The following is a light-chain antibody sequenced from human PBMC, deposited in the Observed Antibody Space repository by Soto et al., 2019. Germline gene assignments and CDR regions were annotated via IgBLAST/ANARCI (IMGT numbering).Light chain of an antibody. V-gene: IGLV2-8*01. J-gene: IGLJ2*01. CDR1: SSDVGGYNY. Sequence: QSALTQPPSASGSPGQSVTISCTGTSSDVGGYNYVSWYQQHPGKAPKLMIYEVSKRPSGVPGRFSGSKSGKTASLTVSGLQAANEEDYYCSSYARSNTLVFGGGTKLTVL. CDR3: SSYARSNTLV. CDR2: EVS.